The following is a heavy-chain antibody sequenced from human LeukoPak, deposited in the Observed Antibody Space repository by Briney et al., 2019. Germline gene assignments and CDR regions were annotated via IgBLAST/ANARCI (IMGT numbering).Heavy chain of an antibody. V-gene: IGHV1-2*02. CDR2: INPNSGGT. J-gene: IGHJ4*02. Sequence: ASVKVSCKASGYTFIGYYMHWVRQAPGQGLEWMGWINPNSGGTNYAQKFQGRVTMTRDTSISTAYMELSRLRSDDTAVYYCARWSSGWTGFDYWGQGALVPVSS. D-gene: IGHD6-19*01. CDR1: GYTFIGYY. CDR3: ARWSSGWTGFDY.